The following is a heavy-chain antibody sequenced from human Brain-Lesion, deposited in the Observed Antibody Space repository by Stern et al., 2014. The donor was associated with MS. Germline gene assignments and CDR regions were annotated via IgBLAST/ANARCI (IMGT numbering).Heavy chain of an antibody. CDR1: GFTFNSYS. CDR2: ISVGTDSI. CDR3: ARVDCSGTNCFYYYYGMDV. V-gene: IGHV3-21*01. Sequence: VQLVESGGGLVKPGGSLRLSCEASGFTFNSYSMNWVRQAPGKGLEWVSSISVGTDSIYYAGSVKGRFTISRDNAKNSLFLQMNTLRAEDTGVYYCARVDCSGTNCFYYYYGMDVWGQGTTVTVSS. J-gene: IGHJ6*02. D-gene: IGHD2-2*01.